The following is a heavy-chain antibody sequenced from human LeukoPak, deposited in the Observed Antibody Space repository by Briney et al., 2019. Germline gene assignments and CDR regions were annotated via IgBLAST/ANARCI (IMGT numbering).Heavy chain of an antibody. V-gene: IGHV3-21*01. CDR1: GFTFSSYS. CDR2: ISSSSSYI. D-gene: IGHD3-22*01. CDR3: ARGDYRSGYYFFDY. J-gene: IGHJ4*02. Sequence: PGGSLRLSCAASGFTFSSYSMNWVRQAPGKGLEWVSSISSSSSYIYYADSVKGRFTISRDNAKNSLYLQMNSLRAEDTAVYYCARGDYRSGYYFFDYWGQGTPVTVSS.